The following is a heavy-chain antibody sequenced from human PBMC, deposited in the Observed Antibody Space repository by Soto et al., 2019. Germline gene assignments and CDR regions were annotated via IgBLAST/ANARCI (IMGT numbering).Heavy chain of an antibody. Sequence: GGSLRLSCAASGLTFSSHAMSWVRQAPGKGLDWVSTISRGGVTYYADPVKGRFTISRDDSKSTLYLQMSSLRAEDTATYFCATRPSNSETPSPFDFWGQGTLVTVPS. D-gene: IGHD4-4*01. J-gene: IGHJ4*02. V-gene: IGHV3-23*01. CDR3: ATRPSNSETPSPFDF. CDR1: GLTFSSHA. CDR2: ISRGGVT.